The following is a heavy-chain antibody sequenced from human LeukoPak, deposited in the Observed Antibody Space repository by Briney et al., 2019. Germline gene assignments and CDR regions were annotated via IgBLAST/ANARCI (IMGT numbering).Heavy chain of an antibody. CDR1: GFTISNYW. D-gene: IGHD6-13*01. V-gene: IGHV3-74*01. CDR3: ARVPLYSSSWNLGY. CDR2: INSDGSIT. J-gene: IGHJ4*02. Sequence: PGGSLRLSCVASGFTISNYWMHWVRQAPGKGLVWVSRINSDGSITTYADSVKGRFTISRDNAKNTMYLQMNSLRDEDTAVYYCARVPLYSSSWNLGYWGQETLVTVSS.